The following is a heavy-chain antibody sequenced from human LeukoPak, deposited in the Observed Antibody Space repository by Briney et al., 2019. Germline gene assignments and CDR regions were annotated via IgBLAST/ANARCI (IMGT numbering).Heavy chain of an antibody. CDR2: ISGSGGST. D-gene: IGHD6-25*01. J-gene: IGHJ4*02. V-gene: IGHV3-23*01. Sequence: GGSLRLSCAASGFTFSHYWMHWVRQVPGKGLEWVSAISGSGGSTYYADSVKGRFTISRDNSKNTLYLQMNSLRAEDTAVYYCAKGITAGDYWGQGTLVTVSS. CDR3: AKGITAGDY. CDR1: GFTFSHYW.